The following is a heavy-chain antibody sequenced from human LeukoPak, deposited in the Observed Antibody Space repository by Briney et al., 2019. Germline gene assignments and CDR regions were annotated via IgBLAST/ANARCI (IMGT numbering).Heavy chain of an antibody. CDR3: AKAEYRTGARCYSAAFAY. J-gene: IGHJ4*02. Sequence: GGSLRLSCAASGFTFSNYGLHWVRQAPGKGLEWLAVISYDGRNKYYADSVKGRYTISRDNSKNTLYLQMNSLRAEDTAVYYCAKAEYRTGARCYSAAFAYWGQGTLVTVSS. CDR2: ISYDGRNK. D-gene: IGHD2-8*02. V-gene: IGHV3-30*18. CDR1: GFTFSNYG.